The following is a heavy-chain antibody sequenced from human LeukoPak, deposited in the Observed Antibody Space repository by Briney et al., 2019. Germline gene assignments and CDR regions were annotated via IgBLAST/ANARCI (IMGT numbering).Heavy chain of an antibody. V-gene: IGHV3-9*01. CDR3: ARRLRGDYFDY. CDR2: ISWNSGSI. Sequence: GGSLRLSCAASGFTFDDYAMHWVRQAPGKGLEWVSGISWNSGSIGYADSVKGRFTISRDNAKNSLYLQMNSLRAEDTAVYYCARRLRGDYFDYWGQGTLVTVSS. D-gene: IGHD3-10*01. J-gene: IGHJ4*02. CDR1: GFTFDDYA.